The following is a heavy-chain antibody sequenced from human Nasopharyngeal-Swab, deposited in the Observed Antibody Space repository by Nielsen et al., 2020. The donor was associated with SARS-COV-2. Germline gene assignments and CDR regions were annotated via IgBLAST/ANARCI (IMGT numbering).Heavy chain of an antibody. Sequence: PGKGLEWIGYIYYSGSTYYNPSLKSRVTISVDTSKNQFSLKLSSVTAADTAVYYCARVGAYYYDSSGQKHWYFDLWGRGTPVTVSS. D-gene: IGHD3-22*01. V-gene: IGHV4-30-4*01. CDR2: IYYSGST. J-gene: IGHJ2*01. CDR3: ARVGAYYYDSSGQKHWYFDL.